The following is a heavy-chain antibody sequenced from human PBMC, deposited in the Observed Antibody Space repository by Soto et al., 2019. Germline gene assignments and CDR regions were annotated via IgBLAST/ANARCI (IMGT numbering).Heavy chain of an antibody. CDR3: AKNQGVELVPLATVDWFDP. CDR1: GFIFENFG. D-gene: IGHD1-26*01. Sequence: GGSLRLSCAASGFIFENFGMSWVRQAPGKGLEWISSISGSGFKKYYADTVKGRFTISRDNSKSTVYLELNNLSAEDTAVHHCAKNQGVELVPLATVDWFDPWGQGSVVTVSS. V-gene: IGHV3-23*01. CDR2: ISGSGFKK. J-gene: IGHJ5*02.